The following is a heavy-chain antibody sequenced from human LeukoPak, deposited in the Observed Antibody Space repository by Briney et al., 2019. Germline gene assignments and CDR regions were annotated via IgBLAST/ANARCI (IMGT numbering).Heavy chain of an antibody. D-gene: IGHD4-17*01. CDR3: ARLRGYGDYGGY. V-gene: IGHV4-39*01. CDR2: IYYSGST. Sequence: SETLSLTCTVSGGSISSYYWGWIRQPPGKGLEWIGSIYYSGSTYYNPSLKSRVTISVDTSKNQFSLRLSSVTAADTAVYYCARLRGYGDYGGYWGQGTLVTVSS. CDR1: GGSISSYY. J-gene: IGHJ4*02.